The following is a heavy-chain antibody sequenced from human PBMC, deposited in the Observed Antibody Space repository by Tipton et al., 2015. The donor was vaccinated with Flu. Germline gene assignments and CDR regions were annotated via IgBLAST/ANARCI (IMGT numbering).Heavy chain of an antibody. D-gene: IGHD7-27*01. CDR3: ARFSWLTGDSNAFDI. J-gene: IGHJ3*02. CDR2: IYYSGST. Sequence: LRLSCTVSGGSISSGGYYWSWIRQHPGKGLEWIGYIYYSGSTYYNPSLKSRVTISVDTSKNQFSLKLSSVTAADTAVYYCARFSWLTGDSNAFDIWGQGTMVTVSS. CDR1: GGSISSGGYY. V-gene: IGHV4-31*02.